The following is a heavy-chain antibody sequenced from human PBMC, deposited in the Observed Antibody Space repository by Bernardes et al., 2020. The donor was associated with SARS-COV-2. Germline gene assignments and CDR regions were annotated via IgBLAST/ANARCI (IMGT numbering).Heavy chain of an antibody. CDR3: ARGQYCSSTSCPGLGWFDP. CDR2: INHRGNT. J-gene: IGHJ5*02. D-gene: IGHD2-2*01. Sequence: WETLSLTCAVYGGSFSGYYWSWIRQSPGKGLEWIGEINHRGNTNYNPSLKSRVSISVDTSKNQFSLKLSSVTAADTAVYYCARGQYCSSTSCPGLGWFDPWGQGTLVTVSS. V-gene: IGHV4-34*01. CDR1: GGSFSGYY.